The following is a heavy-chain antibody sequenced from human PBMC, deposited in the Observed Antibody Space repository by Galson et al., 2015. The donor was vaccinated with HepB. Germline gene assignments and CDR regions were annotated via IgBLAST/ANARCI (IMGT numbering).Heavy chain of an antibody. D-gene: IGHD6-19*01. V-gene: IGHV1-3*01. J-gene: IGHJ4*02. Sequence: SVKVSCKASGYTFTSYAMHWVRQAPGQRLEWMGWINAGNGNTKYSQKFQGRVTITRDTSASTAYMELSSLRSEDTAVYYCASEYSSSGWYGKFDYWGQGTLVTVSS. CDR3: ASEYSSSGWYGKFDY. CDR1: GYTFTSYA. CDR2: INAGNGNT.